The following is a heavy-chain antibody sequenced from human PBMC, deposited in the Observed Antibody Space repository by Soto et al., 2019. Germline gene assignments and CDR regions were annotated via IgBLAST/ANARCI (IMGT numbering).Heavy chain of an antibody. CDR2: IVVGSGNT. CDR1: GFTFTSSA. CDR3: AAVKYQRPGNLGWLQPFDY. J-gene: IGHJ4*02. Sequence: PSVKVSCKASGFTFTSSAVQWVRQARGQRLEWIGWIVVGSGNTNYAQKFQERVTITRDMSTSTAYMELSSLRSEDTAVYYCAAVKYQRPGNLGWLQPFDYWGQGTLVTVSS. D-gene: IGHD5-12*01. V-gene: IGHV1-58*01.